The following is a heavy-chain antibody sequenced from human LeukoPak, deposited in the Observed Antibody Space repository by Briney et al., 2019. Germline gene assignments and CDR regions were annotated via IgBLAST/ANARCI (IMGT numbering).Heavy chain of an antibody. J-gene: IGHJ4*02. D-gene: IGHD6-13*01. CDR1: GGSISSYY. Sequence: KPSETLSLTCTVSGGSISSYYWSWIRQPPGKGLEWIGYIYYSGTTNYNPSLKSRVTISVDTSKNPFSLKLSSVTAADTAVYYCARGVYIAAAQYGYWGQGTLVTVSS. CDR2: IYYSGTT. CDR3: ARGVYIAAAQYGY. V-gene: IGHV4-59*01.